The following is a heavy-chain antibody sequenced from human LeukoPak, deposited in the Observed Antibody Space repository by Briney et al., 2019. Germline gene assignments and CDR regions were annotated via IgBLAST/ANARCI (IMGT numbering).Heavy chain of an antibody. D-gene: IGHD1-26*01. J-gene: IGHJ4*02. CDR1: GFTFSSYT. CDR3: AKEYSGSFSPFPSYFGY. Sequence: GGSLRLSCTASGFTFSSYTMNWVRQAPGKGLEWVSAISGSGAKTYYADFVKGRFTISRDNSKNTLYLQVNSLRAEDTAVYYCAKEYSGSFSPFPSYFGYWGQGTLVTVSS. CDR2: ISGSGAKT. V-gene: IGHV3-23*01.